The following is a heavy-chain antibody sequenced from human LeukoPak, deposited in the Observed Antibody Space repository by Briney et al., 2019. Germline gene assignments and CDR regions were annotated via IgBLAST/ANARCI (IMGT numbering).Heavy chain of an antibody. V-gene: IGHV3-23*01. CDR1: GFTFSSYS. Sequence: GGSLRLSCAASGFTFSSYSMNWVRQAPGKGLEWVSAISGSGGSTYYADSVKGRFTISRDNSKNTLYLQMNSLRAEDTAVYYCAKRIQTYYDILTGYYFDYWGQGTLVTVSS. CDR2: ISGSGGST. J-gene: IGHJ4*02. D-gene: IGHD3-9*01. CDR3: AKRIQTYYDILTGYYFDY.